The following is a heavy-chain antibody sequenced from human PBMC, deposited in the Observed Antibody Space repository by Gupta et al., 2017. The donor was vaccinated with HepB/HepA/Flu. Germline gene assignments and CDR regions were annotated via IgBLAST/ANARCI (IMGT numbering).Heavy chain of an antibody. J-gene: IGHJ6*04. Sequence: EEHLLESGGGVVQPGGSLRLACAASGFAFSDFAMSWVRQTPGKGLEWLSEIRGAGGDINYADSVRGRITISRDNTINTLFLQMHSLRAEDTAVYYCVKDHYTRARDIYVHVDVWGKGTAVTVSS. CDR3: VKDHYTRARDIYVHVDV. CDR1: GFAFSDFA. D-gene: IGHD2-2*02. V-gene: IGHV3-23*01. CDR2: IRGAGGDI.